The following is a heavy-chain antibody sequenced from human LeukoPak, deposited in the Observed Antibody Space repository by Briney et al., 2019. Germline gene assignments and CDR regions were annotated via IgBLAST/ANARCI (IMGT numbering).Heavy chain of an antibody. Sequence: PGGSLRLSCAASGFTVSSNYMSWARQAPGKGLEWVSVIYSGGYTYYADSVKGRFTISRDNSKNTLYLQMNSLRAEDTAVYYCASPSITMIVNSLGMYAFDIWGQGTMVTVSS. V-gene: IGHV3-53*01. CDR1: GFTVSSNY. J-gene: IGHJ3*02. CDR3: ASPSITMIVNSLGMYAFDI. D-gene: IGHD3-22*01. CDR2: IYSGGYT.